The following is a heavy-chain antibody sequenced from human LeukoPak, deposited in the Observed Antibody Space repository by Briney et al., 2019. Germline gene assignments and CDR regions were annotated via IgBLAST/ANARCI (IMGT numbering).Heavy chain of an antibody. CDR3: ARARYGDLDY. V-gene: IGHV4-31*03. J-gene: IGHJ4*02. D-gene: IGHD4-17*01. Sequence: SETLSLTCTVSGGSISSGGYYWSWIRQHPGKGLEWIGYIYYSGSTYYNPSLKSRVTISVDTSKNQFSLNVSSVTAADTAIYYCARARYGDLDYWGQGALVTVSS. CDR1: GGSISSGGYY. CDR2: IYYSGST.